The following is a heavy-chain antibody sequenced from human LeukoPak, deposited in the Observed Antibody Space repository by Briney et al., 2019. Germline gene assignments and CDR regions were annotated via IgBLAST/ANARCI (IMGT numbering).Heavy chain of an antibody. J-gene: IGHJ5*02. CDR2: INWNGGST. D-gene: IGHD4-17*01. CDR1: GFTFDDYG. Sequence: GGSLRLSCAASGFTFDDYGMSWVRQAPGKGLEWVSGINWNGGSTGYADSVKGRFTISRDNAKNSLYLQMNSLRAEDTALYHCARDLINPNDYGYWFDPWGQGTLVTVSS. V-gene: IGHV3-20*01. CDR3: ARDLINPNDYGYWFDP.